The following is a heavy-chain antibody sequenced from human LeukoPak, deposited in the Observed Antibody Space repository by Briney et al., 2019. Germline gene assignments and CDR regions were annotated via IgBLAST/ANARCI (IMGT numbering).Heavy chain of an antibody. V-gene: IGHV4-59*01. CDR2: IYYSGST. Sequence: SETLSLTCTVSGGSISSYYWRWIRQPPGKGLEWIGYIYYSGSTNYNPSLKSRVTISVDTSKNQFSLKLSSVTAADTAVYYCARGIVGAPNAYFFDYWGQGDLVTVSS. CDR1: GGSISSYY. D-gene: IGHD1-26*01. CDR3: ARGIVGAPNAYFFDY. J-gene: IGHJ4*02.